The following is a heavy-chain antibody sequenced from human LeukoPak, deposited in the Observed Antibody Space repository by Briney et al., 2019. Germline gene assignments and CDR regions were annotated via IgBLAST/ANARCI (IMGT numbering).Heavy chain of an antibody. D-gene: IGHD3-22*01. V-gene: IGHV3-9*01. J-gene: IGHJ5*02. CDR1: GFTFDDYA. CDR3: AKDFGRAVTMIGS. CDR2: ISWNSGSI. Sequence: PGGSLRLSCAASGFTFDDYAMHWVRQAPGKGLEWVSGISWNSGSIGYADSVKGRFTISRDNAKNSLYLQMNSLRAEDTALYYCAKDFGRAVTMIGSWGQGTLATVSS.